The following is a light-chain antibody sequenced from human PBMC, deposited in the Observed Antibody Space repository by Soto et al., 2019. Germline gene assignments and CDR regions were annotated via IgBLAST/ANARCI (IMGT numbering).Light chain of an antibody. Sequence: DIQLTQSPSLLSASVGDRVTITCRASQGISSNVAWYQQKSVRAPKLLIYEASTLQSGVPSRISGSGSGTEFTLTISSLPPEDFATYYWQQLNSYPRTFGGGTKLEMK. CDR3: QQLNSYPRT. CDR1: QGISSN. J-gene: IGKJ4*01. V-gene: IGKV1-9*01. CDR2: EAS.